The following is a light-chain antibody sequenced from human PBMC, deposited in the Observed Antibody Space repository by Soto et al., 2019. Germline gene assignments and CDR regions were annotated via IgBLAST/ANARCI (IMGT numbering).Light chain of an antibody. Sequence: DIQMTQTPSTVSASVGDRGTITLRASQSISSWLAWYQQKPGKAPKLLIYDASSLESGVPSRFSGSGSGTEFTLTISSPQPDDFATYYCQQYNTYSRTFGQGTKVDIK. J-gene: IGKJ1*01. V-gene: IGKV1-5*01. CDR1: QSISSW. CDR2: DAS. CDR3: QQYNTYSRT.